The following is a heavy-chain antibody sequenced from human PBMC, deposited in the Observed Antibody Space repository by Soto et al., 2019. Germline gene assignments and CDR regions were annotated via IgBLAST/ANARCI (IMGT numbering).Heavy chain of an antibody. CDR3: PTGLRLGELSLPEFDY. Sequence: GGSLRLSCAASGFTFSSYGMHWVRRAPGKGRVWVSRINSDGSSTSYADSVKGRFTISRDNAKHTLYLQMNSLRAEDTAVYYCPTGLRLGELSLPEFDYWGPGTLVTVSS. D-gene: IGHD3-16*02. CDR1: GFTFSSYG. CDR2: INSDGSST. V-gene: IGHV3-74*01. J-gene: IGHJ4*02.